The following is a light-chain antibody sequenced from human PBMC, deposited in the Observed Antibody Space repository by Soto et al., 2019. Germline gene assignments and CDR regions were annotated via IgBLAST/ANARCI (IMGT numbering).Light chain of an antibody. J-gene: IGLJ3*02. Sequence: QSVLTQPPSASGSPGQSVTISCTGTSSDVGGHTYVSWYQQHPGKAPKLLIYEVTKRPSGVPDRFSGSKSGNTASLTVSGLQTEDEADYYCSSYAGYNNVVFGGGTKVTVL. V-gene: IGLV2-8*01. CDR1: SSDVGGHTY. CDR2: EVT. CDR3: SSYAGYNNVV.